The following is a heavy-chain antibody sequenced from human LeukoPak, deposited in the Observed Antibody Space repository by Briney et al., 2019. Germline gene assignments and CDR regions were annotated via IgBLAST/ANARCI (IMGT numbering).Heavy chain of an antibody. J-gene: IGHJ4*02. CDR2: INTNTGNP. Sequence: ASVKVSCKASGYTFTSYTMNWVRQAPGQGLEWMGWINTNTGNPTYAQGFTGRFVFSLDTSVSTAYLQISSLKAEDTAVYYCARDRTRWLQSALGYWGQGTLVTVSS. D-gene: IGHD5-24*01. CDR3: ARDRTRWLQSALGY. V-gene: IGHV7-4-1*02. CDR1: GYTFTSYT.